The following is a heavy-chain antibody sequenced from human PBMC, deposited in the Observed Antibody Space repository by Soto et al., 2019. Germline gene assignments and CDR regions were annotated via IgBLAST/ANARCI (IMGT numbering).Heavy chain of an antibody. CDR2: IWYDGSNK. CDR3: ARDPSSGQLLTTWLAP. D-gene: IGHD2-2*01. Sequence: GGSLRLSCAASGFTFSSYGMHWVRQAPGKGLEWVAVIWYDGSNKYYADSVKGRFTISRDNSKNTLYLQMNSLRAEDTAVYYCARDPSSGQLLTTWLAPWGQGTLVPVSP. CDR1: GFTFSSYG. J-gene: IGHJ5*02. V-gene: IGHV3-33*01.